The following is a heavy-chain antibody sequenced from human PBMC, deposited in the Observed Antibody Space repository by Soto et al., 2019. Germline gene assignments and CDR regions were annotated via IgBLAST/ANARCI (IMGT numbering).Heavy chain of an antibody. CDR2: ISYDGSNK. V-gene: IGHV3-30-3*01. CDR3: ARGDDYGDYGYYGMDV. CDR1: GFTFSSYA. Sequence: LRLSCAASGFTFSSYAMHWVRQAPGKGLEWVAVISYDGSNKYYADSVKGRFTISRDNSKNTLYLQMNSLRAEDTAVYYCARGDDYGDYGYYGMDVWGQGTTVTVSS. J-gene: IGHJ6*02. D-gene: IGHD4-17*01.